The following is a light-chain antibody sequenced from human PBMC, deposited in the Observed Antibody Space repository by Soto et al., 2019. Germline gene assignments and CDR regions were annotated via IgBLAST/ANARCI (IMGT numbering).Light chain of an antibody. Sequence: EIVLTQSPGTLSLSPGERATLSCRASQSVSSSYLAWYQQKPGQALRLLIYGASSRATGIPDRFSGSGSGTDFTLTISRLEPEEFAVYYCQQYGSSPPITFGPGTKADIK. CDR3: QQYGSSPPIT. V-gene: IGKV3-20*01. J-gene: IGKJ3*01. CDR2: GAS. CDR1: QSVSSSY.